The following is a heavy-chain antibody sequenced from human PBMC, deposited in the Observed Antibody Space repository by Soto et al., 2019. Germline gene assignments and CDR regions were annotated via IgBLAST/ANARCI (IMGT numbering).Heavy chain of an antibody. CDR1: GGSISSSSYY. V-gene: IGHV4-39*01. CDR2: IYYSGST. Sequence: PSETLSLTCTVSGGSISSSSYYWGWIRQPPGKGLEWIGSIYYSGSTYYNPSLKSRVTISVDTSKNQFSLKLSSVTAADTAVYYCATTHHGQMIEGAFDIWGQGTMVTVSS. D-gene: IGHD3-22*01. J-gene: IGHJ3*02. CDR3: ATTHHGQMIEGAFDI.